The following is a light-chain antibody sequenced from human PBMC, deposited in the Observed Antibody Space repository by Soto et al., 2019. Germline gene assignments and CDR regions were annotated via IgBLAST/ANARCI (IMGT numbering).Light chain of an antibody. J-gene: IGKJ2*01. CDR2: WAS. Sequence: DIVMTQSPDSLAVSLGERATINCKSSRSILYSSNTKNYLAWYQQKPGQPPKLLIYWASTRESGVPDRFSGSGSGTDFTLTISSLQSEDFAVYYCQQYDKWPPSNTFGQGTKLEIK. CDR3: QQYDKWPPSNT. CDR1: RSILYSSNTKNY. V-gene: IGKV4-1*01.